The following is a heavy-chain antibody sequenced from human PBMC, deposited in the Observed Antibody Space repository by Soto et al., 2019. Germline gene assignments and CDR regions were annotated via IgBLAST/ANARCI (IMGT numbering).Heavy chain of an antibody. CDR1: GFTFSSYA. CDR2: ISGGGST. D-gene: IGHD2-8*01. Sequence: PGGSLRLSCAASGFTFSSYAMSWVRQAPGKGLEWVSAISGGGSTYYADSVKGRFTISRDNSKNTLYLQMNSLRAEDTAVYYCAKDPIDNGPPSEDYYYGMDVWGQGTTVTVSS. J-gene: IGHJ6*02. V-gene: IGHV3-23*01. CDR3: AKDPIDNGPPSEDYYYGMDV.